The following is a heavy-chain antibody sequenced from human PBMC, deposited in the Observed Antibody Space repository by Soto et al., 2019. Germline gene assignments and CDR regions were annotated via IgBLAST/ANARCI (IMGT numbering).Heavy chain of an antibody. CDR3: ARFAKEENPKLESWYAFDF. CDR1: GGSIRSGGYF. CDR2: IYYRGGT. Sequence: VQLQESGPGPVKPSQTLSLTCTVSGGSIRSGGYFWSWVRQQPGKGLEWIGHIYYRGGTSYNPSLESRVAMSVDTSKNEFTLKVNSVTAADTAIYYCARFAKEENPKLESWYAFDFWGRGTLVTVSS. D-gene: IGHD6-13*01. J-gene: IGHJ4*02. V-gene: IGHV4-31*03.